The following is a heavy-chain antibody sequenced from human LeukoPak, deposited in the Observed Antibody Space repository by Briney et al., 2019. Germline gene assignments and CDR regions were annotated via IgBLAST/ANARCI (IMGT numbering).Heavy chain of an antibody. D-gene: IGHD3-3*01. CDR2: IYSSGST. J-gene: IGHJ5*02. Sequence: SETLSLTCTVSGAAISTYFWSWIRQSPGKGLEWIGYIYSSGSTKYNPSLKSRVTISVGASKNQFALTLRSLTAADTAVYYCARDFWRGSVGFDPWGQGTLVTVSS. V-gene: IGHV4-59*01. CDR1: GAAISTYF. CDR3: ARDFWRGSVGFDP.